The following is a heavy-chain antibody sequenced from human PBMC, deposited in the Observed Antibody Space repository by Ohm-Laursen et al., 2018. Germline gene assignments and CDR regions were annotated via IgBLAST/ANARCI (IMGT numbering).Heavy chain of an antibody. Sequence: SLRLSCTASGFSFITSWMTWVRQAPGKGLEWVSVATGSGRYTYYRDSVKGRFTISRDNSKNTLYLQMSSLRVEDTAVYYCTKGLSGGTGHGNWFDPWGQGTLVIVSS. V-gene: IGHV3-23*01. CDR3: TKGLSGGTGHGNWFDP. J-gene: IGHJ5*02. CDR1: GFSFITSW. D-gene: IGHD3-10*01. CDR2: ATGSGRYT.